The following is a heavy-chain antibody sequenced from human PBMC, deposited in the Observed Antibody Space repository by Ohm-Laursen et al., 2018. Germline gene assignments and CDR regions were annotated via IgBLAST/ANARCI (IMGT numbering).Heavy chain of an antibody. CDR1: GFTFSSYA. V-gene: IGHV3-23*01. J-gene: IGHJ6*02. Sequence: SLRLSCSASGFTFSSYAMSWVRQAPGKGLEWVSAISGSGGSTYYADSVKGRFTISRDNSKSTLYLQLNTLRAEDTALYHCARFESYGMDVWGQGTTVTVSS. CDR3: ARFESYGMDV. CDR2: ISGSGGST.